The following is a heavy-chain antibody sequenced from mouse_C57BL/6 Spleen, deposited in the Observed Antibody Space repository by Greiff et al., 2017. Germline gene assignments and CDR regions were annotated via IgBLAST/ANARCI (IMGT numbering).Heavy chain of an antibody. Sequence: EVKVVESGGGLVKPGGSLKLSCAASGFTFSDYGMHWVRQAPKKGLEWVAYISSGSSTIYYADTVKGRFTISRDNAKNTLFLQMTSLRSEDTAMYYCARHGGAMDYWGQGTSVTVSS. CDR3: ARHGGAMDY. J-gene: IGHJ4*01. V-gene: IGHV5-17*01. CDR1: GFTFSDYG. CDR2: ISSGSSTI.